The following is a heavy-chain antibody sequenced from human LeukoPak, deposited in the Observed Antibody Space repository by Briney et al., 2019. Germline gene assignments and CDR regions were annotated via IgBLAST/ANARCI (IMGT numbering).Heavy chain of an antibody. CDR2: IYYTGST. CDR1: GGSISSYY. J-gene: IGHJ2*01. CDR3: ARDYGDIPPDWYYDL. V-gene: IGHV4-59*01. Sequence: PSETLSLTCTVSGGSISSYYWSWIRQPPGKGLEWIGYIYYTGSTTYNPSLKSRVTISVDTSKNQFSLKLRSVTAADTAVYYRARDYGDIPPDWYYDLWGRGTLVTVSS. D-gene: IGHD4-17*01.